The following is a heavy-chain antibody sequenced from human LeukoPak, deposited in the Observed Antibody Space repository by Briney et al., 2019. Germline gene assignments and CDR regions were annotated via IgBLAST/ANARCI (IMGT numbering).Heavy chain of an antibody. CDR3: ARSRGYGFDY. CDR2: IKQDGSEK. Sequence: GGSLRLSCVASGFTFNSYWMSWVRQAPGKGLEWVANIKQDGSEKYYVDSVKGRFTISRDNAKNSLYLQMNSLRAEDTAVYYCARSRGYGFDYWGQGTLVTVSS. J-gene: IGHJ4*02. D-gene: IGHD5-12*01. V-gene: IGHV3-7*01. CDR1: GFTFNSYW.